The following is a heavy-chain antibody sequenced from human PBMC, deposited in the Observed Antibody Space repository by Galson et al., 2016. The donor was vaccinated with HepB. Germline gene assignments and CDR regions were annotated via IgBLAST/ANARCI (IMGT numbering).Heavy chain of an antibody. V-gene: IGHV4-28*01. CDR1: GYSISSSNW. D-gene: IGHD2-8*01. Sequence: ETLSLTCAVSGYSISSSNWWGWIRQPPGKGLEWIGYIYYSGSTYYNPSLKRRVTMSVDTSKNQFSLKLSSVTAVDTAVYYCASGYCTNAVCYPPTHWGQGTLVTVSS. J-gene: IGHJ4*02. CDR2: IYYSGST. CDR3: ASGYCTNAVCYPPTH.